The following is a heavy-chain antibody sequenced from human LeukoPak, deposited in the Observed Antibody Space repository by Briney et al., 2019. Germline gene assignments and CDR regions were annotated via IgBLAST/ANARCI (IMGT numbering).Heavy chain of an antibody. D-gene: IGHD6-13*01. V-gene: IGHV1-8*01. CDR3: ARGEPYSSSWYGMSY. CDR1: GYTFTSYD. J-gene: IGHJ4*02. CDR2: MNPNSGNT. Sequence: ASVKVSCKASGYTFTSYDINWVRQATGQGLEWMGWMNPNSGNTGYAQKFQGRVTMTRNTSISTAYMELSSLRFEDTAVYYCARGEPYSSSWYGMSYWGQGTLVTVSS.